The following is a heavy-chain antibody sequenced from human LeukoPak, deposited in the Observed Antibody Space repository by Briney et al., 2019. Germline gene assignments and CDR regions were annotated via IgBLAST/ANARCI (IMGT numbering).Heavy chain of an antibody. CDR2: ISAYNGNT. CDR3: ARDRTGCSSTSCYNYFDY. CDR1: GYTFTSYG. V-gene: IGHV1-18*01. D-gene: IGHD2-2*02. Sequence: ASVKVSCKASGYTFTSYGISWVRQAPGQGLEWMGWISAYNGNTNYAQKLQGRVTMTTDTSTSTAYMELRSLRSDDTAVYYCARDRTGCSSTSCYNYFDYWGQGTLVTVSS. J-gene: IGHJ4*02.